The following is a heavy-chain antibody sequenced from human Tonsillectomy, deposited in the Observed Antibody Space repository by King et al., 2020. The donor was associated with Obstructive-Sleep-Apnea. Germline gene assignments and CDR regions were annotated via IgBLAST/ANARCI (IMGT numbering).Heavy chain of an antibody. CDR1: GGSISSSSYY. D-gene: IGHD4-17*01. CDR2: IYYSGSP. Sequence: QLQESGPGLVKPSETLSLTCTVSGGSISSSSYYWGWIRQPPGKGLEWIGSIYYSGSPYYNPSLKSRVAISVDTSKNQFSLKLSSVTAADTAVYYCARDLGDRYYFDYWGQGTLVTVSS. J-gene: IGHJ4*02. CDR3: ARDLGDRYYFDY. V-gene: IGHV4-39*07.